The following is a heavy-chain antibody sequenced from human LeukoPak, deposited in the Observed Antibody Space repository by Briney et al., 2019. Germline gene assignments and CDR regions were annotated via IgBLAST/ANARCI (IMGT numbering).Heavy chain of an antibody. CDR2: IGSSGTT. V-gene: IGHV3-23*01. CDR1: GFTFSSSA. D-gene: IGHD5-24*01. Sequence: GGSLRLSCAASGFTFSSSAMAWVRQAPGRGLDWASSIGSSGTTYYADSIKARFTISRDNPENTLYLQVHSLRAEDSAVYYCVKGRISEDGLDSWGQGTLVTVSS. CDR3: VKGRISEDGLDS. J-gene: IGHJ4*02.